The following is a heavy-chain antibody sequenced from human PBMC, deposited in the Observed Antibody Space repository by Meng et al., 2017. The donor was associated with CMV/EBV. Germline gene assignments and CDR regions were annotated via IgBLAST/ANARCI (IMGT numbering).Heavy chain of an antibody. V-gene: IGHV4-34*01. D-gene: IGHD2/OR15-2a*01. CDR3: ARVISGY. Sequence: SETLSLTCAVYGGSFSGYYWSWIRQPPGKGLEWIGEINHSGSTNYNPSLKSRVTISVDTSKNRFSLKLSSVTAADTAVYYCARVISGYWGQGTLVTVSS. CDR2: INHSGST. CDR1: GGSFSGYY. J-gene: IGHJ4*02.